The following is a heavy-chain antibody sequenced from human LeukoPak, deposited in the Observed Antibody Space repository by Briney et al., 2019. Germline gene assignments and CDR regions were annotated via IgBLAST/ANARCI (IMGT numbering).Heavy chain of an antibody. CDR1: GFTFSSYS. J-gene: IGHJ4*02. CDR3: ASSGSYRFDY. D-gene: IGHD1-26*01. V-gene: IGHV3-48*02. CDR2: ITASGTAM. Sequence: GGSLRLSCAASGFTFSSYSMNWVRQAPGKGLEWVSHITASGTAMFYADSVKGRFTISRDNAKNSLYLQMNSLRDEDMAVYYCASSGSYRFDYWGQGTLVTVSS.